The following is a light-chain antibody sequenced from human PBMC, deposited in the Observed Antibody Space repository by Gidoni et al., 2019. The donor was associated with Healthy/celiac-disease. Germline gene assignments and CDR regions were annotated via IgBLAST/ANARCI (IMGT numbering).Light chain of an antibody. CDR2: GNS. V-gene: IGLV1-40*01. J-gene: IGLJ3*02. CDR1: SSNIGAVYD. Sequence: QSVLTQPPPVSGAPGQRVTISCTGSSSNIGAVYDVPGYQQLPVTAPKLLIYGNSSRPSGVPDRFSGSKSGTSASLPITGLQAEDEADYYCQSYDSSLSGWVFGGGTKLTVL. CDR3: QSYDSSLSGWV.